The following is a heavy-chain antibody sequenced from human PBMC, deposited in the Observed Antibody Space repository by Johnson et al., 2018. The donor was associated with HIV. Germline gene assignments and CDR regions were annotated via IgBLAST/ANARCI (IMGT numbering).Heavy chain of an antibody. V-gene: IGHV3-33*01. J-gene: IGHJ3*02. D-gene: IGHD2-2*01. CDR1: GFTFSSYG. Sequence: QVQLLESGGGVVQPGRSLRLSCAASGFTFSSYGMHWVRQAPGKGLEWVAVIWYDGSYKYYADSVKGRLTISGDNSKNTLYLQMSSLRAEDSAVYYCAASWYGVSRPNAFDIWGQGTMVTVSS. CDR2: IWYDGSYK. CDR3: AASWYGVSRPNAFDI.